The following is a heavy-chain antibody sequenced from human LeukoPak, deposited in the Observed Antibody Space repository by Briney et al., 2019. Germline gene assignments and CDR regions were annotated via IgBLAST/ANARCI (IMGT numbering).Heavy chain of an antibody. CDR2: IWYDGSNK. CDR1: GFTFSSYG. V-gene: IGHV3-33*01. Sequence: PGRSLILSCAASGFTFSSYGIHWVRQAPGKGLEWVAVIWYDGSNKYYADSVKGRFTISRDNSKNTLYLQMNSLRVEDTAVYYCARDGDSAVATRVFDYWGQGTLVTVSS. J-gene: IGHJ4*02. CDR3: ARDGDSAVATRVFDY. D-gene: IGHD5-18*01.